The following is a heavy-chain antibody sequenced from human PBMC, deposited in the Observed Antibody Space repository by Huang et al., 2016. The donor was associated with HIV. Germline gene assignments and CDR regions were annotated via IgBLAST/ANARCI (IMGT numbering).Heavy chain of an antibody. D-gene: IGHD3-10*01. CDR2: ISSSSIFK. V-gene: IGHV3-21*01. CDR3: VRENYGSGSTLHWFDP. CDR1: GFSFDSFA. J-gene: IGHJ5*02. Sequence: DVQLVESGGGLVKPGGSLRLSCAASGFSFDSFAMHWVRQAAGKGLEWFAFISSSSIFKDDAVSLTGRFTVSRDNAKNSLYLQMNSLRPEDTAVYYCVRENYGSGSTLHWFDPWGQGTLVTVSS.